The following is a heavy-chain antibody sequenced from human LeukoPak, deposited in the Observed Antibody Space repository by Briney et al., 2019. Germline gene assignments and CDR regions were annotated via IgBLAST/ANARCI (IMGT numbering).Heavy chain of an antibody. Sequence: GSLRLSCEVSGFTFSSNAMHWVRQAPGKGLEWVAVISYDGSNKNFADSVKGRFTVSRDNSKHTLYLHMNSLRSDDTAMYYCATGGKFDFWSGYHIDNWGQGTLVTSPQ. J-gene: IGHJ4*02. D-gene: IGHD3-3*01. V-gene: IGHV3-30*04. CDR1: GFTFSSNA. CDR3: ATGGKFDFWSGYHIDN. CDR2: ISYDGSNK.